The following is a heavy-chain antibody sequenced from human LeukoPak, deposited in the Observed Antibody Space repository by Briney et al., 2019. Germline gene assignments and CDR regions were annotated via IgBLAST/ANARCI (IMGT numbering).Heavy chain of an antibody. CDR1: GGTFSISA. Sequence: APVKVSCKASGGTFSISAISWVREAPGQGLEWMGRIIPILGIANYAQKFQGRVTITADTSTSTAYMELSSLRSEDTAVYYCARDLCSGGSRYASGYFDYWGQGTLVTVSS. D-gene: IGHD2-15*01. CDR3: ARDLCSGGSRYASGYFDY. V-gene: IGHV1-69*04. CDR2: IIPILGIA. J-gene: IGHJ4*02.